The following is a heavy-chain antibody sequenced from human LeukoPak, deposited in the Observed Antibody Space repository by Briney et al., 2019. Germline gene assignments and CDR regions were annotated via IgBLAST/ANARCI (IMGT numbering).Heavy chain of an antibody. D-gene: IGHD3-10*01. CDR2: IIPILGIA. CDR1: GGTFSSYA. V-gene: IGHV1-69*04. J-gene: IGHJ4*02. CDR3: AREEGEYYFDY. Sequence: SVKVSCKASGGTFSSYAISWVRRAPGQGLEWMGRIIPILGIANYAQKFQGRVTITADKSTSTAYMELSSLRSEDTAVYYCAREEGEYYFDYWGQGTLVTVSS.